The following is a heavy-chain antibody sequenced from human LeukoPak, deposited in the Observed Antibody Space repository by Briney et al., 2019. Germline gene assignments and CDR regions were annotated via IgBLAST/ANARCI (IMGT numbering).Heavy chain of an antibody. CDR2: IYYSGST. Sequence: PSGALSLTCSVSTGSISTSSYYRGWIRQPLGKGLEWNGSIYYSGSTYYNPSLNSLVTISVDTSKNQFSLKLSSVPAADTAVYYCARFNSGSYQHYFDYWGQGTLVTVSS. CDR1: TGSISTSSYY. J-gene: IGHJ4*02. V-gene: IGHV4-39*07. CDR3: ARFNSGSYQHYFDY. D-gene: IGHD1-26*01.